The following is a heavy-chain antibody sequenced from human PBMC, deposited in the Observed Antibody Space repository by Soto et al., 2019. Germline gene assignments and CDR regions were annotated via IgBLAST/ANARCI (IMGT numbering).Heavy chain of an antibody. Sequence: ASVKVSCKASGYTFTSYGISWVRQAPGQGLEWMGWISAYNGSTNYAQKLQGRVTMTTDTSTSTVYMELSSLRSEDTAVYYCATSDGHAFDIWGQGTMVTVSS. CDR1: GYTFTSYG. V-gene: IGHV1-18*01. J-gene: IGHJ3*02. CDR3: ATSDGHAFDI. CDR2: ISAYNGST.